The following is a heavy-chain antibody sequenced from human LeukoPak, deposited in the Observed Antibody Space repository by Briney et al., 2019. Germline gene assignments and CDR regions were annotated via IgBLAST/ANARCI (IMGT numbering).Heavy chain of an antibody. Sequence: EASVKVSCKASGYTFTGYYMHWVRQAPGQGLEWMGWINPNSGGTNYAQKFQGRVTMTRDTSISTAYMELSSLRSEDTAVYYCARDLYYYGSGVRDYWGQGNLVAVSS. J-gene: IGHJ4*02. CDR1: GYTFTGYY. V-gene: IGHV1-2*02. CDR3: ARDLYYYGSGVRDY. D-gene: IGHD3-10*01. CDR2: INPNSGGT.